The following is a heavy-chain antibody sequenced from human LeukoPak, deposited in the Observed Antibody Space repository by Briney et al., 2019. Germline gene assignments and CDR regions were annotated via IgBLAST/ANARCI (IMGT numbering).Heavy chain of an antibody. Sequence: GGSLRLSCAASDFTFSRYSMNWFRQAPGEGLEWVSSISSGGHNIYYADPVKGRFTISRDNAKSSLSLQMNSLRVEDTALYYCARHGDGFYHGMDVWGQGTTVTVSS. V-gene: IGHV3-21*01. CDR1: DFTFSRYS. CDR3: ARHGDGFYHGMDV. CDR2: ISSGGHNI. D-gene: IGHD4-17*01. J-gene: IGHJ6*01.